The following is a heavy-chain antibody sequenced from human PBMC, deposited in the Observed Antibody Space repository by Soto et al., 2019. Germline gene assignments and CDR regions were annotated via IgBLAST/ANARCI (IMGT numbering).Heavy chain of an antibody. CDR2: INRGGGP. V-gene: IGHV3-23*01. CDR3: ARADGPLPVTLLGF. CDR1: GFTFNNYS. Sequence: EVRLLESGGGLVQPGGSLTLSCATSGFTFNNYSMSWVRQAPGKGLGWVSSINRGGGPYYADSVKGRFTISRAKSQNMLYLRMNSLRADDTAVYFCARADGPLPVTLLGFWGQGTLVTVSS. D-gene: IGHD5-18*01. J-gene: IGHJ4*02.